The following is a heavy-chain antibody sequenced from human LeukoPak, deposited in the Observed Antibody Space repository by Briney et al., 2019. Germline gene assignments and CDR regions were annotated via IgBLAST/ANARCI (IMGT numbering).Heavy chain of an antibody. J-gene: IGHJ4*02. D-gene: IGHD3-22*01. CDR3: ARAMLDSSGRDY. Sequence: GSLRLSCAASGFTFSSYWMHWVRQAPGKGLVWVSRINTDGSNTGYADSVKGRFTISRDNAKNTVYLQINSLRAEDTALYYCARAMLDSSGRDYWGQGTLVTVSS. CDR1: GFTFSSYW. CDR2: INTDGSNT. V-gene: IGHV3-74*01.